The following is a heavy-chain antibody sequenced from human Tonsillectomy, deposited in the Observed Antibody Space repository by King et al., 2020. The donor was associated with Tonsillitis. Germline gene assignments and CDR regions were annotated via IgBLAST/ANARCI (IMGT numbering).Heavy chain of an antibody. D-gene: IGHD3-3*01. V-gene: IGHV3-30-3*01. Sequence: VQLVESGGGVVQPGRSLRLSWAASGFTFGTYAMHWVRQAPGKGLEWVAVISCDVSNKFYADSVKGRLTISRDNSKNTLYVQMNSLSADDTAVYYCARELTIFGVVPPDYWGQGTLVTVSS. J-gene: IGHJ4*02. CDR1: GFTFGTYA. CDR3: ARELTIFGVVPPDY. CDR2: ISCDVSNK.